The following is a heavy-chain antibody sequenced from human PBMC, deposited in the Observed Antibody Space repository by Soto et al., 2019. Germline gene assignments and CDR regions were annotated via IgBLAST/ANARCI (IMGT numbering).Heavy chain of an antibody. D-gene: IGHD3-10*01. J-gene: IGHJ3*02. V-gene: IGHV2-5*02. CDR2: IYWDDDK. CDR1: GFSLSTSGVG. CDR3: AHGSGEGRPDAFDI. Sequence: SGPTLVNPTQTLTLTCTFSGFSLSTSGVGVGWIRQPPGKALEWLALIYWDDDKRYSPYLKSRLTITKDTSKNQVVLTMTNMDPVDTATYYCAHGSGEGRPDAFDIWGQGTMVTVSS.